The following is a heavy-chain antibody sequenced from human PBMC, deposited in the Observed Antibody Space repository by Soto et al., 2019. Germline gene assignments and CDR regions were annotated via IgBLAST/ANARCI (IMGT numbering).Heavy chain of an antibody. J-gene: IGHJ6*02. D-gene: IGHD6-19*01. CDR2: ISFDGRSE. Sequence: PGGSLRLSCAASGYTFSSYGIHWVRQAPGKGLEWVAAISFDGRSEYHADSVKGRFTIARDNSKNTLYLQMNSLRAEDTAVYYCAKDWGLPVPGTVYYYYGMDVWGQGTTVTVSS. V-gene: IGHV3-30*18. CDR1: GYTFSSYG. CDR3: AKDWGLPVPGTVYYYYGMDV.